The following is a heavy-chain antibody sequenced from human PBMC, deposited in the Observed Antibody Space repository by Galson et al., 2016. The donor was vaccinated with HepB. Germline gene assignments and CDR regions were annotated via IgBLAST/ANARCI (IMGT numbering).Heavy chain of an antibody. CDR1: GFTFSSYS. Sequence: SLRLSCAASGFTFSSYSMNWVRQAPGKGLEWVSTISHSSTYVFYADSVKGRFTISRDNAKNSLYLQMNSLRAEDTAVYDCARPGGVEPPDVWGKGTTVTVSS. CDR3: ARPGGVEPPDV. V-gene: IGHV3-21*01. CDR2: ISHSSTYV. J-gene: IGHJ6*04. D-gene: IGHD3-16*01.